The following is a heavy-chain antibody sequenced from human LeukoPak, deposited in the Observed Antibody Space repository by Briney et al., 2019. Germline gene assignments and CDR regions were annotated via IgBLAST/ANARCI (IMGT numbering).Heavy chain of an antibody. Sequence: PSETLSLTCTVSGGSISNYYWNWIRQPPGKALEWIGHIYHSGSANYNPSLTGRVTMSVDTSKNKFSLKLTSVTAADTAVYYCARTEYSYHFSLYYWGQGTLVTVSS. J-gene: IGHJ4*02. CDR1: GGSISNYY. V-gene: IGHV4-59*08. D-gene: IGHD5-18*01. CDR3: ARTEYSYHFSLYY. CDR2: IYHSGSA.